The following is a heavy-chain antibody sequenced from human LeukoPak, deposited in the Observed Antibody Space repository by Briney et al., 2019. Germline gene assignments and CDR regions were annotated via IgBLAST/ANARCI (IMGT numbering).Heavy chain of an antibody. V-gene: IGHV3-7*01. CDR1: GFTFSSYW. Sequence: GGSLRLSCAASGFTFSSYWMSWVRQAPGKGLEWVGNIKQDGSDIHYVDSVKGRFTISRDNAKDSLYLQMNSLRAEDTAVYYCARYSGWYASDYWGQGTLVTVSS. CDR3: ARYSGWYASDY. CDR2: IKQDGSDI. J-gene: IGHJ4*02. D-gene: IGHD6-19*01.